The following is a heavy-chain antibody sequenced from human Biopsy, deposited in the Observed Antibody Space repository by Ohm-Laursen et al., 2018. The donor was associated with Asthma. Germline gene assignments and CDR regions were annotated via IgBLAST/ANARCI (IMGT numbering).Heavy chain of an antibody. V-gene: IGHV4-61*01. J-gene: IGHJ4*02. D-gene: IGHD6-19*01. Sequence: SETLSLTCTVSGGSVSSGSHYWSWIRQPPGKGLEWIGYISYSGSTNYNPSLKSRVTMSVDTSKNRIFLELTSVTAADTAIYYCVRAVRNEQWLAPFDYWGQGKPVTVSS. CDR3: VRAVRNEQWLAPFDY. CDR2: ISYSGST. CDR1: GGSVSSGSHY.